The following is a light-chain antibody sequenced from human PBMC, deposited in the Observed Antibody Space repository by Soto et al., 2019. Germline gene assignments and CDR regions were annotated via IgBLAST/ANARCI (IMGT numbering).Light chain of an antibody. CDR1: QSVSSGY. Sequence: RVMTQSPVTLSVSPGERVTLSCRASQSVSSGYLAWYQQKPGQAPRVLIYGASVRATGIPDRFSGSGSGTDFTLTISRLEPEDFAVYYCQHYGSAPRTFGQGTKVEIK. J-gene: IGKJ1*01. CDR3: QHYGSAPRT. CDR2: GAS. V-gene: IGKV3-20*01.